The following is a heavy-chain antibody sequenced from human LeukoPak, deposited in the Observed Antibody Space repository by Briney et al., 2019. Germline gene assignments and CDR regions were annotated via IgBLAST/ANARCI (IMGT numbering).Heavy chain of an antibody. D-gene: IGHD3-22*01. CDR2: IYTSGST. V-gene: IGHV4-61*02. CDR1: GGSISSGSYY. Sequence: PSETLSLTCTVSGGSISSGSYYWSWLRQPAGTGLEWIGRIYTSGSTNYNPSLKSRVTISVDTSNNQFSLKLSAVTAADTAVYYCARERSVYPLFFDYWGQGTRVTVSA. CDR3: ARERSVYPLFFDY. J-gene: IGHJ4*02.